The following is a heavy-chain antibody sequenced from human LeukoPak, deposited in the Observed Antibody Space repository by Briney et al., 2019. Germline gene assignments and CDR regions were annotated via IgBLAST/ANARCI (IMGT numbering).Heavy chain of an antibody. V-gene: IGHV1-2*02. CDR2: INPNGGGT. Sequence: GASVKVSCKTSGYTFTDYYMHWVRQAPGQGLEYMGWINPNGGGTDYAQKFQGRVTMTRDSSISTAYMELSRLRSDDTAVYYCARVLPGDAYTYGYWGQGTLVTVSS. CDR3: ARVLPGDAYTYGY. D-gene: IGHD5-18*01. J-gene: IGHJ4*02. CDR1: GYTFTDYY.